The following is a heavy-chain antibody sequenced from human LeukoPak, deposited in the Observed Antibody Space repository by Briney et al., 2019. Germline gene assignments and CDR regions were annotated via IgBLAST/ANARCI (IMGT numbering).Heavy chain of an antibody. CDR2: IYSDGTT. CDR3: ASRRGYYDYVWGSYRLDY. D-gene: IGHD3-16*02. V-gene: IGHV3-53*01. Sequence: PGGSLRLSCAVSGFTVVSNYMTWVRQAPGKGLEWVSVIYSDGTTYYADSVKGRFIISRDTSKNTLFLQMNSLRAADTAVYYCASRRGYYDYVWGSYRLDYWGQGTLVTVSS. J-gene: IGHJ4*02. CDR1: GFTVVSNY.